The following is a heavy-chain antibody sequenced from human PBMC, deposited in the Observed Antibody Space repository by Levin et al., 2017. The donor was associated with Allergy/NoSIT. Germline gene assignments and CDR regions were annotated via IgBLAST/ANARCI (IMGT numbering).Heavy chain of an antibody. J-gene: IGHJ4*02. CDR1: GLNVSSNY. Sequence: QAGGSLRLSCAVSGLNVSSNYISWVRQAPGKGLEWVSVIYSGGKTYYADSMKGRFTISRDTSKNTVYLQMNSLRAEDTAVYYCARDGGVRDTWYTPPYYLDYWGQGTLVTVSS. D-gene: IGHD2-2*02. CDR3: ARDGGVRDTWYTPPYYLDY. V-gene: IGHV3-53*01. CDR2: IYSGGKT.